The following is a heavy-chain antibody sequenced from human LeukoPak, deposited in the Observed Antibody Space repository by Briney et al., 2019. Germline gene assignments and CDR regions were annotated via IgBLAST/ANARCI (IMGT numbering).Heavy chain of an antibody. CDR2: IYYRGNT. D-gene: IGHD3-16*01. CDR1: GGSICGHF. Sequence: SETLSLTCTVSGGSICGHFWNWLRQPPGKGLEWIGNIYYRGNTNYNTSLKSRVTLSVDTFNNQFSRRLTSMTAADAAVYYCARGGGYGVYWGQGTLVTVSS. V-gene: IGHV4-59*11. CDR3: ARGGGYGVY. J-gene: IGHJ4*02.